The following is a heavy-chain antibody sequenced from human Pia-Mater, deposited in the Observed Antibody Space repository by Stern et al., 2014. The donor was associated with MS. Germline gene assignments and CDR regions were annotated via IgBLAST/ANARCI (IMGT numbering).Heavy chain of an antibody. V-gene: IGHV1-8*01. CDR3: ARRRQYYYGSGDY. D-gene: IGHD3-10*01. J-gene: IGHJ4*02. Sequence: QDQSVQSGAEVKKPGASVKVSCKASGYTFTRYDVTWVRQAPGQGLEWMGWMNPDSGNIGYAQKFQGRVIMTRSTSISTAYMELTSLRSEDTAVYYCARRRQYYYGSGDYWGQGTLVTVSS. CDR2: MNPDSGNI. CDR1: GYTFTRYD.